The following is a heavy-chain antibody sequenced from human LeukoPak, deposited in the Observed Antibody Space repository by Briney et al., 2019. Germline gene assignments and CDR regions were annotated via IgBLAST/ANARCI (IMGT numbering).Heavy chain of an antibody. Sequence: GGSLRLSCAASGFTFSGYSMNWVRQAPGKGLEWVSSISSSSSYIYYADSVKGRFTISRDNPRNSLFLQMNSLRAEDTAVYYCARDHPDRVFDYWGQGTLVTVSS. V-gene: IGHV3-21*06. CDR2: ISSSSSYI. D-gene: IGHD1-14*01. J-gene: IGHJ4*02. CDR3: ARDHPDRVFDY. CDR1: GFTFSGYS.